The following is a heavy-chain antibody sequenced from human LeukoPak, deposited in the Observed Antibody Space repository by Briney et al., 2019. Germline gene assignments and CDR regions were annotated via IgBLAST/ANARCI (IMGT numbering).Heavy chain of an antibody. CDR3: ATAFISGRFYFDY. CDR2: IYHSGST. Sequence: SETLSLTCAVSGYSISSGYYWGWIRQPLGKGLEWIGSIYHSGSTYYNPSLKSRVTISVDPSKNQFSLNLSSVTAADTAVYYCATAFISGRFYFDYWGQGTLVTVSP. J-gene: IGHJ4*02. CDR1: GYSISSGYY. V-gene: IGHV4-38-2*01. D-gene: IGHD6-19*01.